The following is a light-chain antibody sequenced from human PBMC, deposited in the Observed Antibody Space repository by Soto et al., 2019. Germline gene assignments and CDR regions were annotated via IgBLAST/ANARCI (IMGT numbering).Light chain of an antibody. CDR1: SSDVGSYNL. V-gene: IGLV2-23*02. CDR2: EVS. Sequence: QSALTQPASVSGSPGQSITISCTGSSSDVGSYNLVSWYQQHPDKAPKLMIYEVSKRPSGVSNRFSGSKSGNTASLTISGLQAEDEADYYCCSYAGSRYVFGTGTKVTVL. CDR3: CSYAGSRYV. J-gene: IGLJ1*01.